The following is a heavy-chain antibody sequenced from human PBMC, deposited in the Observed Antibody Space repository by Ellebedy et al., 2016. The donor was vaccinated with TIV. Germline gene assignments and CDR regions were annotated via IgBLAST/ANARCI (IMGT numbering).Heavy chain of an antibody. D-gene: IGHD2-15*01. CDR3: ARDPTIGSELDS. V-gene: IGHV1-2*02. J-gene: IGHJ5*02. CDR2: INPNSGGT. Sequence: AASVKVSCKASGYTFTSYGISWVRQAPGQGLEWMGWINPNSGGTNYAQKFQGRVTMTRDTSISTAYMELSRLRSDDTAVYYCARDPTIGSELDSWGQGTLVTVSS. CDR1: GYTFTSYG.